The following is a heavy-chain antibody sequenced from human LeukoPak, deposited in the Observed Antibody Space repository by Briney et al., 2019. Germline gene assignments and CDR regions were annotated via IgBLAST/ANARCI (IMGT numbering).Heavy chain of an antibody. CDR2: ISSSSSTI. V-gene: IGHV3-48*01. Sequence: GGSLRLSCAASGFTFSSYSMNWVRQAPGKGLEWVSYISSSSSTIYYADSVKGRFTISRDNAKNSLYLQMNSLRAEDTAVYYCAKGGGGEPPDYWGQGTLVTVSS. J-gene: IGHJ4*02. D-gene: IGHD3-16*01. CDR3: AKGGGGEPPDY. CDR1: GFTFSSYS.